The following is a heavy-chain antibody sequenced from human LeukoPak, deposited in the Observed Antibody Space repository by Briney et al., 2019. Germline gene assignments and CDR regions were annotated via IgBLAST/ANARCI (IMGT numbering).Heavy chain of an antibody. Sequence: AGSLRLSCAASGFTFSSYDMSWVRQAPGQGLEGGSAISGGGGSTYYADTEKGRFTSSRDNSKNTLYLQMNSLRAEDTAVYYCAKVGGATTYYFDYWGQGTLVTVSS. CDR1: GFTFSSYD. CDR3: AKVGGATTYYFDY. V-gene: IGHV3-23*01. J-gene: IGHJ4*02. CDR2: ISGGGGST. D-gene: IGHD5-12*01.